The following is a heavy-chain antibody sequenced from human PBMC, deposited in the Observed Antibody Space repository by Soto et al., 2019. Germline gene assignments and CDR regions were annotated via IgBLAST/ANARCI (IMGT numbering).Heavy chain of an antibody. V-gene: IGHV3-7*05. CDR3: ARAWLEYSSSSALDY. Sequence: EVQLVESGGGLVQPGGSLRLSCAASGFTFSSYWMSWVRQAPGKGLEWVANIKQDGSEKYYVDSVKGRFTISRDNAKNSLYLQMNSLRAEDTAVYYWARAWLEYSSSSALDYWGQGTLVTVSS. D-gene: IGHD6-6*01. CDR1: GFTFSSYW. CDR2: IKQDGSEK. J-gene: IGHJ4*02.